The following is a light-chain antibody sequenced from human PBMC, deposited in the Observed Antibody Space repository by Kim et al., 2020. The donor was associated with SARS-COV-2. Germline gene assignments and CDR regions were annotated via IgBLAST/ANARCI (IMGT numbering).Light chain of an antibody. Sequence: DIVMTQSPDSLAVSLGERATITCKSSRSVLHSGNNNLAWYQQKPGQPPKLLIYWASTRESGVPDRISGSGSGTDFTLTISSLQAEDVALYYCQQYYTIPWTLGQGTKVDIK. V-gene: IGKV4-1*01. J-gene: IGKJ1*01. CDR3: QQYYTIPWT. CDR1: RSVLHSGNNN. CDR2: WAS.